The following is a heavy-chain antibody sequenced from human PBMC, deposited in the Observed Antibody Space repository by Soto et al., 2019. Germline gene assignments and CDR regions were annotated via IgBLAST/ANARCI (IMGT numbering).Heavy chain of an antibody. CDR2: IYYRGDT. D-gene: IGHD6-13*01. J-gene: IGHJ4*02. Sequence: PSETLSLTCNVSGGSISTNNYYWAWVRQAPGKGLEWIANIYYRGDTYYHPSLRTRLTVSVDTSKNQFSLRLTSLTAADTAMYFCASLQVPGNFDYWGQGTLVTVSS. V-gene: IGHV4-39*01. CDR1: GGSISTNNYY. CDR3: ASLQVPGNFDY.